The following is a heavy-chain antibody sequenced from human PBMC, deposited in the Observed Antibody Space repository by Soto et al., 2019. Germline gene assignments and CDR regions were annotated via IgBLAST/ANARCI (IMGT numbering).Heavy chain of an antibody. CDR3: ARAYCSGGICYSHS. CDR1: GYTFTSYG. CDR2: LKPNSGNT. V-gene: IGHV1-8*01. J-gene: IGHJ4*02. D-gene: IGHD2-15*01. Sequence: QVQLVQSGAEVKKPGASVQVSCKASGYTFTSYGMNWVRQASGRGVEWMGWLKPNSGNTGCAQKFQGRSTMTRNTSIRTLYMELSDLSSEDTAVYYCARAYCSGGICYSHSWGQRTLVTVSS.